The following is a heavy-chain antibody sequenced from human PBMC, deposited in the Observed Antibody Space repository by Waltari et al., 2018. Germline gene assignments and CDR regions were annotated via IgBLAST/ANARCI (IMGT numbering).Heavy chain of an antibody. CDR3: ARAPPLERLRGLRVGAGDYGLDV. CDR2: INPNSGGT. J-gene: IGHJ6*02. V-gene: IGHV1-2*02. Sequence: QVQLVQSGAEVKEPGASGTGPCKASGHTITRHNIQGGATAPGQGLEWLGWINPNSGGTDFAQSSQGRVTMTTDTSIKTVYMELRSLTSDDTAVYYCARAPPLERLRGLRVGAGDYGLDVWGQGTTVTVSS. D-gene: IGHD3-10*01. CDR1: GHTITRHN.